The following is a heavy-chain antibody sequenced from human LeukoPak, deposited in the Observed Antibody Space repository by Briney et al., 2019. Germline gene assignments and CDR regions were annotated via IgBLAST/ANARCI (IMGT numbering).Heavy chain of an antibody. CDR1: GFTFSSYW. CDR2: IRPDGNEK. V-gene: IGHV3-7*01. D-gene: IGHD2-2*01. Sequence: HPGGSLRLSCAASGFTFSSYWMSWVRQAPGKGLEWMANIRPDGNEKYYVDSVKGRFTISRDNAKNSLYLQMNSLRAEDTAIYYCARVSIVGVPGSNWFDPWGQGTLVTVSS. CDR3: ARVSIVGVPGSNWFDP. J-gene: IGHJ5*02.